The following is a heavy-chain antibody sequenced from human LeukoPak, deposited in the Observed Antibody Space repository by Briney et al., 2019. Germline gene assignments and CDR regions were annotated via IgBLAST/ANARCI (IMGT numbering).Heavy chain of an antibody. J-gene: IGHJ4*02. V-gene: IGHV3-7*01. CDR1: GFTFSSYW. CDR2: IKPDGSVG. CDR3: ARVPREFFDY. Sequence: GGSLRLSCAASGFTFSSYWMTWVRQAPGKGLEWVANIKPDGSVGYYVDSVKGRFTISRDNAKNSLYLQMNSLRAEDTAVYYCARVPREFFDYWGQGTLVTVSS.